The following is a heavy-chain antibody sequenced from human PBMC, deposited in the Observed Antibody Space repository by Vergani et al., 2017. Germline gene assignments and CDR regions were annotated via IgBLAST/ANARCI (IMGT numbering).Heavy chain of an antibody. CDR1: GYTFTDNY. CDR2: ADPEDGET. D-gene: IGHD4-17*01. Sequence: EVQLVQSGAEVKKPGATMKISCKVSGYTFTDNYMHWLKQAPGKGLEWMGLADPEDGETIYAEKFKGRVTIAADTSSDTAHLELSSLRSEDTAVYYCATPQTVTTGGMEVWGQGTTVIVSS. CDR3: ATPQTVTTGGMEV. J-gene: IGHJ6*02. V-gene: IGHV1-69-2*01.